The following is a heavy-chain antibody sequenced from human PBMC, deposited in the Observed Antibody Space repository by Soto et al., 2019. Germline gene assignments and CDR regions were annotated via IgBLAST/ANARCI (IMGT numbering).Heavy chain of an antibody. J-gene: IGHJ3*02. CDR3: AKVQYYGSGSYYEDDAFDI. Sequence: HPGGSLRLSCAASGFSFSSYSMSWVRQTPGKGLEWVSLIIGSGGRTYYADSVKGRFTISRDNSKDTLYLQMNSLRAEDTAVYYCAKVQYYGSGSYYEDDAFDIWGQGTMVTVSS. CDR1: GFSFSSYS. CDR2: IIGSGGRT. V-gene: IGHV3-23*01. D-gene: IGHD3-10*01.